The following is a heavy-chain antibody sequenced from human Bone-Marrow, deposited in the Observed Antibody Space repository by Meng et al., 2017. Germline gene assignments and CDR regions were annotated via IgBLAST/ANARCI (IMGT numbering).Heavy chain of an antibody. J-gene: IGHJ4*03. V-gene: IGHV3-11*01. CDR1: GFTFSDYY. CDR2: ISSSGSTI. CDR3: TKGQGVYSGRSGV. Sequence: GESLKISCAASGFTFSDYYMSWIRQAPGKGLEWVSYISSSGSTIYYADSVKGRFTTSRDNAKNSLYLQMNSLRAEDTAVYYCTKGQGVYSGRSGVWGQGTLVTVSS. D-gene: IGHD1-26*01.